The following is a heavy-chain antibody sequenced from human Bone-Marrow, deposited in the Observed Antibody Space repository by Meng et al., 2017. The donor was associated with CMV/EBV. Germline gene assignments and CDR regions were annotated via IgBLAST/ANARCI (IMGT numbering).Heavy chain of an antibody. J-gene: IGHJ4*02. CDR1: GFTFSSYG. D-gene: IGHD1-26*01. CDR3: AKRRDTWELHY. CDR2: IRYDGKNT. Sequence: GESLKISCAASGFTFSSYGMHWVRQAPGKGLEWVAFIRYDGKNTNYADSVKGRFTISRDNSRNTLYLQMSSLRAEDMAVYYCAKRRDTWELHYWGQGTLVTVSS. V-gene: IGHV3-30*02.